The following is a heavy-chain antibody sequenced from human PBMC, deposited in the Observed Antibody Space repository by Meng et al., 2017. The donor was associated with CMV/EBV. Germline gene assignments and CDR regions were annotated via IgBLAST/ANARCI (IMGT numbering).Heavy chain of an antibody. CDR1: GGSISSYY. D-gene: IGHD3-22*01. Sequence: SETLSLTCTVSGGSISSYYWSWIRQPPGKGLEWIGYIYYSGSTNYNPSLKSRVTISVDTSKNQFSLKLSSVTAADTAVYYCARDSHYYYDSSGYFLLGRRETLLGGADYWGQGTLVTVSS. CDR3: ARDSHYYYDSSGYFLLGRRETLLGGADY. CDR2: IYYSGST. V-gene: IGHV4-59*01. J-gene: IGHJ4*02.